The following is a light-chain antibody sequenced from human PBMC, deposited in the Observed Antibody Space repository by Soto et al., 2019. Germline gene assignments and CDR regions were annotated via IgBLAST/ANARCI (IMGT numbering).Light chain of an antibody. CDR2: EAS. CDR1: QSIKSW. CDR3: QQYNTYSWT. V-gene: IGKV1-5*03. J-gene: IGKJ1*01. Sequence: DIQMTQSPSTLSASVGDRVTITCRASQSIKSWLAWYQQKPGKAPKLLIYEASSLESGVPSRFGGSGSGTEFTLTISSLQPDDFATYYCQQYNTYSWTFGQGTRWIS.